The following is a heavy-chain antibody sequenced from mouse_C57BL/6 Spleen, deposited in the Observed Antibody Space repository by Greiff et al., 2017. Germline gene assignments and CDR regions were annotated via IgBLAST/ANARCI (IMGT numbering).Heavy chain of an antibody. Sequence: QVQLKQPGTELVKPGASVKLSCKASGYTFTSYWMHWVKQRPGQGLEWIGNINPSNGGTNYNEKFKSKATLTVDKSSSTAYMQLSSLTSEDSAVYYGARGGFTMIRYFDVWGTGTTVTVSS. J-gene: IGHJ1*03. D-gene: IGHD2-4*01. V-gene: IGHV1-53*01. CDR1: GYTFTSYW. CDR3: ARGGFTMIRYFDV. CDR2: INPSNGGT.